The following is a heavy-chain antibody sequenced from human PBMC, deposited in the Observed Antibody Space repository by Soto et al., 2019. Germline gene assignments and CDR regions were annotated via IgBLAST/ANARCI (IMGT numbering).Heavy chain of an antibody. V-gene: IGHV4-34*01. D-gene: IGHD4-4*01. J-gene: IGHJ4*02. Sequence: QVQQQPWGAGLLKPSETLSLTCTVYAGSFSHYYWNWIRQSPGKGLEWIGKIKHGGSSSYNPSLRSRVSISVDMSNNQFSLELSSVTAADTAVYFCGRHSRDDYSHGGSGIPDSWGPGTLVTVSS. CDR1: AGSFSHYY. CDR3: GRHSRDDYSHGGSGIPDS. CDR2: IKHGGSS.